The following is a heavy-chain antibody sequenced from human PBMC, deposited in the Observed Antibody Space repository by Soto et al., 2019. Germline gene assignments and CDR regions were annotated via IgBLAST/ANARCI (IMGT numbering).Heavy chain of an antibody. D-gene: IGHD5-12*01. J-gene: IGHJ6*02. CDR3: AREGRGVAKPYYYYGMDV. Sequence: WGSLRLSCAASGFTFSSYWMSWVRQAPGKGLEWVANIKQDGSEKYYVDSVKGRFTISRDNAKNSLYLQMNSLRAEDSAVYYCAREGRGVAKPYYYYGMDVWGQGTTVTVSS. CDR2: IKQDGSEK. V-gene: IGHV3-7*03. CDR1: GFTFSSYW.